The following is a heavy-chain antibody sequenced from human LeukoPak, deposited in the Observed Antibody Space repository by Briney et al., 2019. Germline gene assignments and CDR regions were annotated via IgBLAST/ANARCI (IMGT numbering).Heavy chain of an antibody. CDR3: ARTPRSAYYGGYYYYGMDV. J-gene: IGHJ6*02. V-gene: IGHV4-34*01. CDR2: INHSGST. D-gene: IGHD3-10*01. CDR1: GGSFSGYY. Sequence: PSETLSLTCAVYGGSFSGYYWSWIRQPPGKGLEWIGEINHSGSTNYNPSLKSRVTISVDTSKNQFSLKLSSVTAADTAVYYCARTPRSAYYGGYYYYGMDVWGQGTTVTVSS.